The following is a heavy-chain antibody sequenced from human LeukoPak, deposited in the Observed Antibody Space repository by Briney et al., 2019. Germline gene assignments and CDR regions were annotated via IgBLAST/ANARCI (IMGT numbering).Heavy chain of an antibody. CDR3: AEDGKQVVQKH. D-gene: IGHD6-13*01. CDR2: ISGSGGST. J-gene: IGHJ1*01. V-gene: IGHV3-23*01. Sequence: GGSLRLSCAASGFTFSSYAMSWVRQAPGKGLEWVSAISGSGGSTYYADSVKGRFTISRDNSKNTLYLQMNSLRAEDTAVYYCAEDGKQVVQKHWGQGTLVTVSS. CDR1: GFTFSSYA.